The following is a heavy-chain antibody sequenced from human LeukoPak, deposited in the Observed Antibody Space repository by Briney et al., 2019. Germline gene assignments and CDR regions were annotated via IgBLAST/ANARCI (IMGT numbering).Heavy chain of an antibody. CDR2: IYYSGST. CDR3: ASTRRDGYNFEDY. V-gene: IGHV4-59*01. J-gene: IGHJ4*02. CDR1: GSSISSYY. D-gene: IGHD5-24*01. Sequence: SETLSLTCTVSGSSISSYYWSWIRQPPGKGLEWIGYIYYSGSTNYNPSLKSRVTISVDTSKNQFSLKLSSVTAADTAVYYCASTRRDGYNFEDYWGQGTLVTVSS.